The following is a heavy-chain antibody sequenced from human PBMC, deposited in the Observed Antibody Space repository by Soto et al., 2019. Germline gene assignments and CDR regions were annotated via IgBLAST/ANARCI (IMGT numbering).Heavy chain of an antibody. D-gene: IGHD1-26*01. J-gene: IGHJ4*02. Sequence: QLQLQESGPGLVKPSETLSLTCTVSGGSISSSSYYWGWIRQPPGKGLEWIGSIYYSGSTYYNPSLKSRVTISVDTSKNQFSLKLSSVTAADTAVYYCARPEQSGGSYDYWGQGTLVTVSS. CDR3: ARPEQSGGSYDY. V-gene: IGHV4-39*01. CDR2: IYYSGST. CDR1: GGSISSSSYY.